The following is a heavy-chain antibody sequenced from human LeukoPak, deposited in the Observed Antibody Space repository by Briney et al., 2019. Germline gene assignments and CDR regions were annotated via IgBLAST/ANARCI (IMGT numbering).Heavy chain of an antibody. CDR3: AKDLSGEYYFDY. CDR2: IWYDGSNK. Sequence: GRSLRLSCAASGFTFSSDGMHWFRQAPGKGLEWVAVIWYDGSNKYYADSVKGRFTISRDNSKNTLYLQMNSLRAEDTAVYYCAKDLSGEYYFDYWGQGTLVTVSS. D-gene: IGHD3-10*01. V-gene: IGHV3-33*06. CDR1: GFTFSSDG. J-gene: IGHJ4*02.